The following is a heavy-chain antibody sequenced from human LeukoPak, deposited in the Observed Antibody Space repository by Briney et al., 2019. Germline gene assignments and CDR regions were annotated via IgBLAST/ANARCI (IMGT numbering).Heavy chain of an antibody. J-gene: IGHJ4*02. CDR3: ARVLGVGASFDY. D-gene: IGHD1-26*01. Sequence: GGSLRLSCAASGFTFSSYSMNWVRQAPGKGLEWVSYISSSSSTIYYSDSVKGRFTISRDKAKSSLYLQMNSLRAEDTAVYYCARVLGVGASFDYWGQGTLVTVSS. V-gene: IGHV3-48*01. CDR2: ISSSSSTI. CDR1: GFTFSSYS.